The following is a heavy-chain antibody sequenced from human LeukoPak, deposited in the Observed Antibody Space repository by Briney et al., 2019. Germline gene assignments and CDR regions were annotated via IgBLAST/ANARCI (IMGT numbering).Heavy chain of an antibody. CDR2: IYYSGST. D-gene: IGHD3-22*01. CDR1: GGSISSYY. J-gene: IGHJ3*02. CDR3: ARTYYYDSSGYYHDAFDI. Sequence: PSETLSLTCTVSGGSISSYYWSWIRQPPGKGLEWIGDIYYSGSTNYNPSLKSRVTISVDTSKNQFSLKLSSVTAADTAVYYCARTYYYDSSGYYHDAFDIWGQGTMVTVSS. V-gene: IGHV4-59*01.